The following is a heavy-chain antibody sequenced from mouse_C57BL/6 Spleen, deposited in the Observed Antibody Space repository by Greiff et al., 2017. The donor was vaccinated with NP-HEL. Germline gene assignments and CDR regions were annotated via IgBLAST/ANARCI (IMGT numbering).Heavy chain of an antibody. V-gene: IGHV5-17*01. Sequence: EVQRVESGGGLVKPGGSLKLSCAASGFTFSDYGMHWVRQAPEKGLEWVAYISSGSSTIYYADTVKGRFTISRDNAKNTLFLQMTSLRAEDTAMYYCARNYDYDWYFDVWGTGTTVTVSS. CDR2: ISSGSSTI. CDR3: ARNYDYDWYFDV. CDR1: GFTFSDYG. J-gene: IGHJ1*03. D-gene: IGHD2-4*01.